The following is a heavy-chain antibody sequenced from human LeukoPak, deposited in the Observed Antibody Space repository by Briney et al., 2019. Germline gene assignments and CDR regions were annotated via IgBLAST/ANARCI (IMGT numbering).Heavy chain of an antibody. J-gene: IGHJ5*02. Sequence: SETLSLTCAVSGGSISSGHWWSWVRPPPGKGLEWIGEIYHSGSTNYNPSLKSRVSISVDNSKNQFSLKLTSVTAADTAVYFCARWYSNHLNWFDPLGQGTLVTVSS. D-gene: IGHD6-13*01. CDR2: IYHSGST. CDR3: ARWYSNHLNWFDP. CDR1: GGSISSGHW. V-gene: IGHV4-4*02.